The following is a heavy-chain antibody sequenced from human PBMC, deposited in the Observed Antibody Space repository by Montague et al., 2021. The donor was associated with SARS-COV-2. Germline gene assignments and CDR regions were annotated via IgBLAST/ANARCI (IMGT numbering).Heavy chain of an antibody. Sequence: CAISGDSVSSNSATWHWIRQSPSRGLEWLGRTYYRSRWSNDYAVSVRSRIIINPDTSTNQFSLQLSSVTPEDTAVYFCARERWAVGDSSDYWGQGTLVTVSS. D-gene: IGHD1-26*01. CDR3: ARERWAVGDSSDY. CDR2: TYYRSRWSN. CDR1: GDSVSSNSAT. V-gene: IGHV6-1*01. J-gene: IGHJ4*02.